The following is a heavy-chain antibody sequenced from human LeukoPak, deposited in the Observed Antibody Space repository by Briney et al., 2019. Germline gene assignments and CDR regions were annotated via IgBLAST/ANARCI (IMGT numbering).Heavy chain of an antibody. Sequence: ASVKVSCKASGGTFSSYAISWVRQAPGQGLEWMGGIIPIFGTANYAQKFQGRVTITTDESTSTAYMELSSLRSEDTAVYYCARSYPSYNSGWYVGFDYWGQGTLVTVSS. CDR1: GGTFSSYA. CDR3: ARSYPSYNSGWYVGFDY. J-gene: IGHJ4*02. CDR2: IIPIFGTA. V-gene: IGHV1-69*05. D-gene: IGHD6-13*01.